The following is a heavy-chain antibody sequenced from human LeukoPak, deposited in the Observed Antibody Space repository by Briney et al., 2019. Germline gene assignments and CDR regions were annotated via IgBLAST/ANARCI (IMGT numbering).Heavy chain of an antibody. V-gene: IGHV4-30-2*01. D-gene: IGHD6-19*01. CDR1: GGSISSGGYS. Sequence: SQTLSLTCAVSGGSISSGGYSWSWIRQPPGKGLEWIGYIYHSGSTYYNPSLKSRVTISVDRSKNQFSLKLSSVTAADTAVYYCARLHKQWLVRSYYFDYWGQGTLVTVSS. J-gene: IGHJ4*02. CDR3: ARLHKQWLVRSYYFDY. CDR2: IYHSGST.